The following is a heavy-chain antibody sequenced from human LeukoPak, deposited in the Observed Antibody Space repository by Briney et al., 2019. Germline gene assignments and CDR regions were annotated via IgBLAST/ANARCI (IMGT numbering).Heavy chain of an antibody. CDR2: ISYDGSNK. D-gene: IGHD2-15*01. CDR1: GFTFSSYA. J-gene: IGHJ5*02. V-gene: IGHV3-30*04. CDR3: ARSTGVEFDP. Sequence: GGSLRLSCAASGFTFSSYAMHWVRQAPGKGLEWVAVISYDGSNKYYADSVKGRFTISRDSSKNTLYLQMNSLRAEDTAVYYCARSTGVEFDPWGQGTLVTVSS.